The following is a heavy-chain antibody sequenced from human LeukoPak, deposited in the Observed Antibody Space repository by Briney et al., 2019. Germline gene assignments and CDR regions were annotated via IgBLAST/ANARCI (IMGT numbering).Heavy chain of an antibody. CDR2: IYASGNT. D-gene: IGHD6-19*01. V-gene: IGHV4-4*07. Sequence: SETLSLTCTVSGDPISSYYWSWIRQPAGKGLEWIGRIYASGNTNYNPSLKSRVTMFIDTSKNQFSLDLSSVTAADTAVYYCAREGYGSVYQRGYFDLWGRGTLVTVSS. CDR1: GDPISSYY. J-gene: IGHJ2*01. CDR3: AREGYGSVYQRGYFDL.